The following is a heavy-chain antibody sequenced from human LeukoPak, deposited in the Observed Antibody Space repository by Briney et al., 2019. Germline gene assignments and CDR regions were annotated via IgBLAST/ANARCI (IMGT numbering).Heavy chain of an antibody. D-gene: IGHD2-2*01. J-gene: IGHJ5*02. V-gene: IGHV4-34*01. CDR1: GGSFSGYY. CDR3: ARVDDCSSTSCYAGWFDP. Sequence: PSETLSLTCAVYGGSFSGYYWSWIRQPPGKGLEWIGEINHSGSTNYNPSLKSRVTISVDTSKNQFSLKLSSVTAADTAVYYCARVDDCSSTSCYAGWFDPWGQGTLVTVSS. CDR2: INHSGST.